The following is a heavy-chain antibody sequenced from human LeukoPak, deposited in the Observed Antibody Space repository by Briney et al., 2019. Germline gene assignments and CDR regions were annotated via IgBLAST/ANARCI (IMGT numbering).Heavy chain of an antibody. V-gene: IGHV4-59*01. Sequence: SETLSLTCTVSGGSISSYYWSWIRQPPGKGLEWIGYIYYSGSTNYNPSLKSRVTISVDTSKNQFSLKLSSVTAADTAVYYCARWGSSDYYYEGIAFDIWGQGTMVTVSS. CDR2: IYYSGST. CDR3: ARWGSSDYYYEGIAFDI. D-gene: IGHD3-22*01. J-gene: IGHJ3*02. CDR1: GGSISSYY.